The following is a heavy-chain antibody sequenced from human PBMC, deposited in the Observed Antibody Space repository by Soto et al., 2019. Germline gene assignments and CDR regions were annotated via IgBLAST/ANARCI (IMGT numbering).Heavy chain of an antibody. CDR3: ARNAGDSSGNYYFDY. CDR2: IYPGDSDA. V-gene: IGHV5-51*01. D-gene: IGHD3-22*01. Sequence: PGESLKISCKGSGYNFITFWIAWVRQKPGKGLEWMGIIYPGDSDARYSLSFQGQVTISADKSISTAYLQWSNLKASDTAMYYCARNAGDSSGNYYFDYWAQGTQVTVSS. J-gene: IGHJ4*02. CDR1: GYNFITFW.